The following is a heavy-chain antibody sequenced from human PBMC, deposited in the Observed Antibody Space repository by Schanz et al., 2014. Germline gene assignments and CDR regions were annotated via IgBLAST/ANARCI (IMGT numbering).Heavy chain of an antibody. D-gene: IGHD6-25*01. J-gene: IGHJ2*01. CDR2: ISDSRGTT. CDR3: AKRIVSAAYRYFDL. V-gene: IGHV3-23*04. Sequence: EVQLVESGGGLAQPGGSLRLSCAASGFTFRSYAMSWVRQAPGKGLEWVSAISDSRGTTYYADSVKGRFTISRDNSKNTLYLQMNSLRAEDTAVYYCAKRIVSAAYRYFDLWGRGTLVTVSS. CDR1: GFTFRSYA.